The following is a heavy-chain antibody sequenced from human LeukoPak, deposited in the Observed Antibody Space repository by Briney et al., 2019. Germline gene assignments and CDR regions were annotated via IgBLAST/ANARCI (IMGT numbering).Heavy chain of an antibody. D-gene: IGHD1-14*01. CDR2: ISGSGGST. V-gene: IGHV3-23*01. J-gene: IGHJ4*02. CDR1: GFTFSSYG. Sequence: PGGSLRLSCAASGFTFSSYGMSWVRQAPGKGLEWVSAISGSGGSTYYADSVKGRFTISRDNSKNTLYLQMNSLRAGDTAVYYSAKDGYRNVYWGQGTLVTVSS. CDR3: AKDGYRNVY.